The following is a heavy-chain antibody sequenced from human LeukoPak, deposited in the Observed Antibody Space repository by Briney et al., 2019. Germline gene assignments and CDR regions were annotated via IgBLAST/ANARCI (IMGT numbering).Heavy chain of an antibody. D-gene: IGHD6-19*01. V-gene: IGHV1-18*04. J-gene: IGHJ1*01. CDR2: ISTYTGNT. CDR3: ARQVYVGNGFHAEYFQY. Sequence: ASVKVSCKASGYTFTNYDISWVRQAPGQGLEWLGSISTYTGNTNYAQKFQGRLFMTRDTTTTTAYMQLRSLRSDDTAVYYCARQVYVGNGFHAEYFQYWGQGSLVTVSS. CDR1: GYTFTNYD.